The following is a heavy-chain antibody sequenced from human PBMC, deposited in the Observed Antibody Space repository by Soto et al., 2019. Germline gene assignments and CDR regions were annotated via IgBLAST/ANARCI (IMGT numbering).Heavy chain of an antibody. CDR1: GYTFTSYD. J-gene: IGHJ4*02. V-gene: IGHV1-8*01. CDR3: ARASHDYGDIGGDY. Sequence: ASVKVSCKASGYTFTSYDINWVRQANGQGLEWMGWMNPNSGNTGYAQKFQGRVTMTRNTSISTAYMELSSLRSEDTAVYYCARASHDYGDIGGDYWGQGTLVTAPQ. CDR2: MNPNSGNT. D-gene: IGHD4-17*01.